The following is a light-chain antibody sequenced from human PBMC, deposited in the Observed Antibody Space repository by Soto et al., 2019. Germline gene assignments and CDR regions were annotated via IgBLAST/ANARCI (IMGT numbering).Light chain of an antibody. J-gene: IGKJ1*01. CDR1: QSVSGW. V-gene: IGKV1-5*01. CDR2: DAS. CDR3: QHCSSYSGA. Sequence: DIQMTQSPSPLSASVGDTVTVTCRASQSVSGWLAWYQQKPGEAPKLLIYDASTWPRGVPSRFSGSGSGTKFTLTIASLQPDDFAVYYCQHCSSYSGAFGQGTKVDIK.